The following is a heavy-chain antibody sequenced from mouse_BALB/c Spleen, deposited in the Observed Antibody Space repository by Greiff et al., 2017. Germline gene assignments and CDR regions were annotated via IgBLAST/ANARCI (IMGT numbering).Heavy chain of an antibody. D-gene: IGHD2-14*01. Sequence: QVTLKVSGPGILQPSQTLSLTCSFSGFSLSTSGMGVSWIRQPSGKGLEWLAHIYWDDDKRYNPSLKSRLTISKDTSRNQVFLKITSVDTADTATYYCARRGDRYDEGYYAMDYWGQGTSVTVSS. J-gene: IGHJ4*01. CDR3: ARRGDRYDEGYYAMDY. CDR2: IYWDDDK. V-gene: IGHV8-12*01. CDR1: GFSLSTSGMG.